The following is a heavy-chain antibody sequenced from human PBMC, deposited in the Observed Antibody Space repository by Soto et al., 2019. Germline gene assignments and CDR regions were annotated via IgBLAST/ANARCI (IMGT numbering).Heavy chain of an antibody. V-gene: IGHV4-38-2*02. D-gene: IGHD6-19*01. Sequence: KASETLSLTCTLAGYSLSSGSYWAWIRQPPGKGPEWIASLYHGGTTFYNPSLKSRITRSVDTSNNHFSLKLTSVTAADTAVYYCARVQVMVVAGSTFDDWGHGTMVTVSS. J-gene: IGHJ4*01. CDR3: ARVQVMVVAGSTFDD. CDR2: LYHGGTT. CDR1: GYSLSSGSY.